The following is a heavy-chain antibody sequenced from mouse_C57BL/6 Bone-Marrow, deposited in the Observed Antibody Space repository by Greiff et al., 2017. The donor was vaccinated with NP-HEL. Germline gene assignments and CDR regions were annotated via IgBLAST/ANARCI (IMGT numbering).Heavy chain of an antibody. CDR2: IYPGDGDT. CDR1: GYAFSSYW. D-gene: IGHD2-4*01. J-gene: IGHJ4*01. V-gene: IGHV1-80*01. Sequence: LQESGAELVKPGASVKISCKASGYAFSSYWMNWVKQRPGKGLEWIGQIYPGDGDTNYNGKFKGKATLTADKSSSTAYMQLSSLTSEDSAVYFCARSGIYYDYGYYAMDYWGQGTSVTVSS. CDR3: ARSGIYYDYGYYAMDY.